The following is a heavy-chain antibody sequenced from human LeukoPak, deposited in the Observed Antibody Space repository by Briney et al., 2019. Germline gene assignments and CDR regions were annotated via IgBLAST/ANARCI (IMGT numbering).Heavy chain of an antibody. CDR1: GGSFSGCY. CDR2: INHSGST. J-gene: IGHJ4*02. CDR3: ARGAQTYYDKAPVDY. V-gene: IGHV4-34*01. D-gene: IGHD3-22*01. Sequence: KSSETLSLTCAVYGGSFSGCYWSWIRQPPGKGLEWIGEINHSGSTNYNPSLKSRVTISVDTSKSQFSLKLNSMTAADTAVYYCARGAQTYYDKAPVDYWGQGTLVTVSS.